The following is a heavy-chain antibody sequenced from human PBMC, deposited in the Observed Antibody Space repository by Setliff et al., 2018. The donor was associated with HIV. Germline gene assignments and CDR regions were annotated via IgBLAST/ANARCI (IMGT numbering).Heavy chain of an antibody. CDR3: ARDLFTVPGREGYDY. J-gene: IGHJ4*02. Sequence: GASVKVSCKASGYSFSSYGVSWVRQAPGQGLEWMGWISVYNGNTNYTQKLQNRVTMTTDTSTSTAYMELRSLRSDDTAVYYCARDLFTVPGREGYDYWGQGTLVTVS. V-gene: IGHV1-18*01. CDR1: GYSFSSYG. CDR2: ISVYNGNT. D-gene: IGHD1-26*01.